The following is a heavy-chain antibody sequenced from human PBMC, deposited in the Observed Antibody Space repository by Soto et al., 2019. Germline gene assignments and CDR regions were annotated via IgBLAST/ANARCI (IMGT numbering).Heavy chain of an antibody. J-gene: IGHJ4*02. CDR2: ISCCGGST. D-gene: IGHD6-19*01. CDR1: GFNFKKFA. CDR3: AKADGEQWLIPHLDN. Sequence: EVQLLESGGGVVRPGGSLRLSCEASGFNFKKFAMGWVRQAPGEGLEWVSGISCCGGSTSYADSVKGRFTLARDDSKNTLSLHLNSLRFEDTARYFCAKADGEQWLIPHLDNWGQGTLVTVS. V-gene: IGHV3-23*01.